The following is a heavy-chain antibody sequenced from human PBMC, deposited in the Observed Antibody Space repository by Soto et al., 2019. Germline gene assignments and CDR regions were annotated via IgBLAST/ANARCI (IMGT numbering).Heavy chain of an antibody. CDR2: IYYSGST. CDR3: AREYSSGWYYFDF. D-gene: IGHD6-19*01. J-gene: IGHJ4*02. V-gene: IGHV4-59*01. CDR1: GGSISSYY. Sequence: SETLSLTCTVSGGSISSYYWSWIRQPPGKGLEWIGYIYYSGSTNYNPSLKSRVTISVDTSKSQFSLRLNSVTAADTAVYYCAREYSSGWYYFDFWGQGTLVTVSS.